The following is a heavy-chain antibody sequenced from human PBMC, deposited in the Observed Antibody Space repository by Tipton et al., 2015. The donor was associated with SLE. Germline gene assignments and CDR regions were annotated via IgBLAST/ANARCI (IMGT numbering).Heavy chain of an antibody. CDR1: GFTVSRYY. CDR3: ARVEDFYYDMDV. CDR2: ISSGGMT. V-gene: IGHV3-66*01. Sequence: SLRLSCAASGFTVSRYYMIWVRQAPGKGLECVPVISSGGMTFYADSVKGRFTISRDDAKNSLYLQMNSLRVEDTAVYFCARVEDFYYDMDVWGKGTTVTVSS. J-gene: IGHJ6*03.